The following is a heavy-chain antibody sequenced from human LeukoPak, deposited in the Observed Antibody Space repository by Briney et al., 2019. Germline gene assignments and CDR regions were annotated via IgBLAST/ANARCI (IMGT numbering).Heavy chain of an antibody. CDR3: ARGYSSDFDY. CDR1: GGSISSSSHY. D-gene: IGHD6-19*01. Sequence: PSETLSLTCTVSGGSISSSSHYWGWIRQPPGKGLEWIGSISYSGSTSYNPSLKSRVTISLDTSKNQFSLKLSSVTAADTAVYYCARGYSSDFDYWGQGTLVTVSS. J-gene: IGHJ4*02. CDR2: ISYSGST. V-gene: IGHV4-39*07.